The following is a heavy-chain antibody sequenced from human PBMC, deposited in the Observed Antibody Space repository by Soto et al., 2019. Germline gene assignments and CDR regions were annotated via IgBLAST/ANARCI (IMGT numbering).Heavy chain of an antibody. J-gene: IGHJ6*02. Sequence: SETLSLTCAVSGGSISSSNWWSWVRQPPGKGLEWIGEIYHSGSTNYNPSLKSRVTISVDKSKNQFSLKLSSVTAADTAVYYGAAVAGTGDYYYYYGMDVWGQGTTVTVSS. CDR3: AAVAGTGDYYYYYGMDV. V-gene: IGHV4-4*02. CDR2: IYHSGST. D-gene: IGHD6-19*01. CDR1: GGSISSSNW.